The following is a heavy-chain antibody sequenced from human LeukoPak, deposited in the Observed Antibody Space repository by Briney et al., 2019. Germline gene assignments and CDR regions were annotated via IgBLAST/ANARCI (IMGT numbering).Heavy chain of an antibody. D-gene: IGHD3-16*01. Sequence: SVKVSCKASGGTFSSYAISWVRQAPGQGLEWMGGIIPIFGTANYAQKFQGRVTMTRNTSISTAYMELSSLRSEDTAVYYCARDPVGGANWFDPWGQGTLVTVSS. CDR1: GGTFSSYA. V-gene: IGHV1-69*05. CDR3: ARDPVGGANWFDP. CDR2: IIPIFGTA. J-gene: IGHJ5*02.